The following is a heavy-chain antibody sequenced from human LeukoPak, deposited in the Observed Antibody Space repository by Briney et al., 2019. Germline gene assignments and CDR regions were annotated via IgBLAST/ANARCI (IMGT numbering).Heavy chain of an antibody. CDR1: GGSFSGYY. V-gene: IGHV4-34*01. D-gene: IGHD6-6*01. CDR2: INHSGST. Sequence: PSETLSLTCAVYGGSFSGYYWSWIRQPPGKGLEWIGEINHSGSTNYNPSLKSRVTISVDTSKNQFSLELSSVTAADTAVYYCATFYSSSDAFDIWGQGTMVTVSS. CDR3: ATFYSSSDAFDI. J-gene: IGHJ3*02.